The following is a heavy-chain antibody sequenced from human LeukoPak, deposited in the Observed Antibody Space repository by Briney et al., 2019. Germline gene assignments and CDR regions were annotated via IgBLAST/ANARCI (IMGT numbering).Heavy chain of an antibody. Sequence: GGSLRLSCAASGFTFSTYWMSWVRQAPGKGLECVANIKRDGSEKYYVDSVKGRFTIFRDDAKSSLYLQMNSLRAEDTAVYFCARVYTGDRWHFDYWGQGTLVTVSS. CDR3: ARVYTGDRWHFDY. CDR1: GFTFSTYW. V-gene: IGHV3-7*03. J-gene: IGHJ4*02. CDR2: IKRDGSEK. D-gene: IGHD2-2*02.